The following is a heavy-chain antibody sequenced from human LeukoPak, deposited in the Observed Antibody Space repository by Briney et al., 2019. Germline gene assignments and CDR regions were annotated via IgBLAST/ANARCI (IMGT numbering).Heavy chain of an antibody. V-gene: IGHV4-31*03. D-gene: IGHD5-24*01. CDR1: SGSISSGGYY. CDR3: ARGDGYNPDAFDI. J-gene: IGHJ3*02. CDR2: IYYSGST. Sequence: KTSETLSLTCTVSSGSISSGGYYWSWIRQHPGKGLEWIGYIYYSGSTYYNPSLKSRVTISVETSKNKFSLKLSSVTAADTAVYYCARGDGYNPDAFDIWGQGTMVTVSS.